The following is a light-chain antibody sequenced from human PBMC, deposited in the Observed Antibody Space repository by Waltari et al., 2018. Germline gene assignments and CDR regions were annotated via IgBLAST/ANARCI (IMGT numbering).Light chain of an antibody. CDR1: QSINSW. CDR3: QQYYSYYT. J-gene: IGKJ2*01. Sequence: DIQMTQSHSPLSASVRARVTITRRASQSINSWLAWYQQKPGRAPKLLIYEASSLESGVPSRFSGSGSGTEFTLIISSLQPDDFATYYCQQYYSYYTFGQGTKLEIK. CDR2: EAS. V-gene: IGKV1-5*03.